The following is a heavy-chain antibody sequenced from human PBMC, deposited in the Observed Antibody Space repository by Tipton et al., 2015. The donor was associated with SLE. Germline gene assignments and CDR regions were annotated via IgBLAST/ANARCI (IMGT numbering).Heavy chain of an antibody. Sequence: TLSLTCTVSGYSISSGYYWGWIRQPPGKGLEWIGYIYYSGSTYYNPSLKSRVTISVDTSKNQFSLKLSSVTAADTAVYYCAREDGDKNYFDYWGQGTLVTVSS. CDR3: AREDGDKNYFDY. CDR1: GYSISSGYY. D-gene: IGHD4-17*01. CDR2: IYYSGST. V-gene: IGHV4-31*03. J-gene: IGHJ4*02.